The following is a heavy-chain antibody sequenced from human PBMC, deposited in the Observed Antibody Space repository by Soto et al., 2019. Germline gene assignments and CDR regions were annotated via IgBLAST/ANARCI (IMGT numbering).Heavy chain of an antibody. CDR2: INPSGGST. Sequence: QVQLVQSGAEVKKPGASVKVSCKASGYTLTIYQMHWVRQAPGQGLEWMGKINPSGGSTTYAQKFQGRVSMPSDTSTSTVYMELSSLRSEDTAVYYCARDRPLWELAHNWFDPWGQGTLVTVSS. CDR1: GYTLTIYQ. D-gene: IGHD1-26*01. CDR3: ARDRPLWELAHNWFDP. J-gene: IGHJ5*02. V-gene: IGHV1-46*01.